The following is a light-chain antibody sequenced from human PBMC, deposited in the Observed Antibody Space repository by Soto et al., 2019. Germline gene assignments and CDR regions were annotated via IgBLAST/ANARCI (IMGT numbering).Light chain of an antibody. Sequence: QSVLTQPPSVSGAPGQRVTISGTGSSSNIGAGYDVHWYQLLPGTAPKLLIYGNSNRPSGVPDRFSVSTSGTSASLAITGLQAEDESDYYCQSYDSSLSAVVFGGGTKVTVL. V-gene: IGLV1-40*01. CDR3: QSYDSSLSAVV. J-gene: IGLJ2*01. CDR1: SSNIGAGYD. CDR2: GNS.